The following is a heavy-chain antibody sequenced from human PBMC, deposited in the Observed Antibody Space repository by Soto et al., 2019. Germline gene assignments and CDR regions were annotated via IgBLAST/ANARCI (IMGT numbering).Heavy chain of an antibody. CDR3: ARDLRGFCTSGNCYGDFDY. CDR2: ISSFNGT. D-gene: IGHD2-2*01. Sequence: QGQLVQSGAEVKKSGAAVRVSCRASVFAFSSYGINWVRQAPGQGLEWMWWISSFNGTRYAQKFQGRVTMTTDTPTTTAYLELRGLKSDDTAVYYCARDLRGFCTSGNCYGDFDYWGQGTLITVSS. CDR1: VFAFSSYG. V-gene: IGHV1-18*01. J-gene: IGHJ4*02.